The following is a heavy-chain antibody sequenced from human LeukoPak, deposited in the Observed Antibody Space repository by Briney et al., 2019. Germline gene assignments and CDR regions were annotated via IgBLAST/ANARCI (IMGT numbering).Heavy chain of an antibody. CDR1: GFTFSSYA. Sequence: GGSLRLSCAASGFTFSSYAMSWVRQAPGKGLERVSAISGSGGTTYYADSVKGRFTISRDNSKNTLYLQMNSLRAEDTAVYYCAKDPRSYFDFWADWGQGTLVTVSS. CDR3: AKDPRSYFDFWAD. J-gene: IGHJ4*02. D-gene: IGHD3-3*01. V-gene: IGHV3-23*01. CDR2: ISGSGGTT.